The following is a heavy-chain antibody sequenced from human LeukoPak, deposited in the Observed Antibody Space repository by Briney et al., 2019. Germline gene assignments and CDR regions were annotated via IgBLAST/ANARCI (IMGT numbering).Heavy chain of an antibody. Sequence: GASVKVSCKASGYTFTGYYMHWVRQAPGQGLEWMGWINPNSGGTNYAQKFQGRVTMTRDTSISTAYMELSRLRSDDTAVYYCARDPVPAAQGSWFDPWGQGTLVTVSS. CDR3: ARDPVPAAQGSWFDP. CDR1: GYTFTGYY. CDR2: INPNSGGT. V-gene: IGHV1-2*02. J-gene: IGHJ5*02. D-gene: IGHD2-2*01.